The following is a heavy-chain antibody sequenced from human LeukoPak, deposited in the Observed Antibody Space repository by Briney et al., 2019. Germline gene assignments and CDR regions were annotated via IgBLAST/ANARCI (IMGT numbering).Heavy chain of an antibody. CDR1: GGSISSGDYY. V-gene: IGHV4-30-4*01. CDR3: ARPYYYDSRIDP. D-gene: IGHD3-22*01. CDR2: MYYSGST. J-gene: IGHJ5*02. Sequence: KPSQTLSLTCTVSGGSISSGDYYWSWIRQPPGKGLEWIAYMYYSGSTYYNPSLKSRVTMSADTSKNQLSLKLSSVTAADTAVYYCARPYYYDSRIDPWGQRILVTVSS.